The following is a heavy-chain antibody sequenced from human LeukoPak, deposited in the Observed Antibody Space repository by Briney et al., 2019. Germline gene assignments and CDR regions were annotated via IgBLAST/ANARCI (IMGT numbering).Heavy chain of an antibody. Sequence: PGESLKISCKGSGYSFTNYWIGWVRQMPGKGLEWMGRIDPSDSYTNYSPSFQGHVTISTDKSISTAYLQWSSLKASDTAMYYCASIEYSSLSYYYGMDVWGQGTTVTVSS. D-gene: IGHD6-6*01. CDR2: IDPSDSYT. CDR3: ASIEYSSLSYYYGMDV. V-gene: IGHV5-10-1*01. J-gene: IGHJ6*02. CDR1: GYSFTNYW.